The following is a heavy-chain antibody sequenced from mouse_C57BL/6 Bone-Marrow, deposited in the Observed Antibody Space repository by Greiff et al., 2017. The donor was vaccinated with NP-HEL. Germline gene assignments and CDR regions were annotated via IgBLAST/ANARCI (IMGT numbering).Heavy chain of an antibody. D-gene: IGHD2-4*01. CDR1: GYTFTSYD. CDR2: IYPRDGST. CDR3: ARHYDYDDAMDY. V-gene: IGHV1-85*01. J-gene: IGHJ4*01. Sequence: QVQLQQSGPELVKPGASVKLSCKASGYTFTSYDINWVKQRPGQGLEWIGWIYPRDGSTTYNEKLTGKATLTVDTSSSTAYMELHSLTSEDSAVYFCARHYDYDDAMDYWGQGTSVTVSS.